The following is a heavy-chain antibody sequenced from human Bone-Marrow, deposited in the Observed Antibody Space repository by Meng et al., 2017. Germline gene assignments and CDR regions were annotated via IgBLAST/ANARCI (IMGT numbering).Heavy chain of an antibody. D-gene: IGHD1-26*01. Sequence: ASVKVSCKVSGYTLTELSMHWVRQAPGKGLEWMGGFDPEDGETIYAQKFQGRVTMTEDTSTDTAYMELSSLRSEDTAVYYCARDAHRGGSYFFDYWGQGTLVTISS. CDR2: FDPEDGET. CDR1: GYTLTELS. V-gene: IGHV1-24*01. J-gene: IGHJ4*02. CDR3: ARDAHRGGSYFFDY.